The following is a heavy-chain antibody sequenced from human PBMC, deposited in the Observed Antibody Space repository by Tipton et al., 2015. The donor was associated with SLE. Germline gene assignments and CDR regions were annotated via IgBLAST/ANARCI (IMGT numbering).Heavy chain of an antibody. CDR3: ASQLTILDAFDI. Sequence: RSLRLSCAASGFTFSTYAMHWVRQAPGKGLEWVALISYDGSNKYYADSVKGRFTISRDNSKNTLYLQMNSLRAEDTAVYYCASQLTILDAFDIWGQGTMVTVSS. V-gene: IGHV3-30*04. J-gene: IGHJ3*02. CDR1: GFTFSTYA. D-gene: IGHD1-1*01. CDR2: ISYDGSNK.